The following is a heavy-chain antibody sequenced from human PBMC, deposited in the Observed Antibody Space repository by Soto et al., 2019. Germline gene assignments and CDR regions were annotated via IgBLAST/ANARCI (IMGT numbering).Heavy chain of an antibody. CDR1: GFTLSISA. D-gene: IGHD3-3*01. Sequence: EVQLVESGGGLVQPGGSLTLSCAASGFTLSISALHWVRHPSGRGLEWVGGIRSRGNNYATAYAASMDGRFTISRADSKNTAYLQLNNLTTEDTAVYYCSTQASYCWRGYPQSSVDVWCKGTTGTVS. CDR3: STQASYCWRGYPQSSVDV. J-gene: IGHJ6*03. CDR2: IRSRGNNYAT. V-gene: IGHV3-73*01.